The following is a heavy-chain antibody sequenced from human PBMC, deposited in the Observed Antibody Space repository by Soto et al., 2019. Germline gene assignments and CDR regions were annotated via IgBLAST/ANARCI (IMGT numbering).Heavy chain of an antibody. CDR2: ISGSGGST. D-gene: IGHD6-13*01. CDR3: AKRPGYSSSWFYFDY. CDR1: GFTFSSYA. V-gene: IGHV3-23*01. J-gene: IGHJ4*02. Sequence: GSLRLSCAASGFTFSSYAMSWVRQAPGKGLEWVSAISGSGGSTYYADSVKGRFTISRDNSKDTLYLQMNSLRAEDTAVYYCAKRPGYSSSWFYFDYWGQGTLVTVSS.